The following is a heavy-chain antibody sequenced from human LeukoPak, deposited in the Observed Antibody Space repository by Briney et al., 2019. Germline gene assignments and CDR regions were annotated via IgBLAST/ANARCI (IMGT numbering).Heavy chain of an antibody. CDR3: AREIAVAGRTDFDY. Sequence: SETLSLTCTVSGGSISSYYWSWIRQPPGKGLEWIGYIYYSGSTNYNPSLKSRVTISVDTSKNQFSLKLSSVTAADTAVYYCAREIAVAGRTDFDYWGQGTLVTVSS. D-gene: IGHD6-19*01. CDR2: IYYSGST. V-gene: IGHV4-59*01. J-gene: IGHJ4*02. CDR1: GGSISSYY.